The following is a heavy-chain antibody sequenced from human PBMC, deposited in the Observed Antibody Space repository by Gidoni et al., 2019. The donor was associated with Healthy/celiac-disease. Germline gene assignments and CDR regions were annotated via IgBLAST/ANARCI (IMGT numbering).Heavy chain of an antibody. J-gene: IGHJ4*02. Sequence: QLQLQESGPGLVKPSETLSLTCTVSGGSISSSSYYWGWIRQPPGKGLEWIGSIYYSGSTYYNPSLKSRVTISVDTSKNQFSLKLSSVTAADTAVYYCARLVERGYSPGVDYWGQGTLVTVSS. CDR2: IYYSGST. CDR1: GGSISSSSYY. D-gene: IGHD5-18*01. V-gene: IGHV4-39*01. CDR3: ARLVERGYSPGVDY.